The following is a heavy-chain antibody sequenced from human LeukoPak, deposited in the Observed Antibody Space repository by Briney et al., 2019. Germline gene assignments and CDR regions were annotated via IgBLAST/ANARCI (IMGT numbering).Heavy chain of an antibody. D-gene: IGHD4-17*01. J-gene: IGHJ4*02. CDR2: INHSGST. CDR3: ARGRSWYGDSYFDY. V-gene: IGHV4-34*01. Sequence: SETLSLTCAVYGGSLSGYYWSWIRQPPGKGLEWIGEINHSGSTKYNPSLKSRVTISVDTSKNQFSLKLSSVTAADTAVYYCARGRSWYGDSYFDYWGQGTLVTVSS. CDR1: GGSLSGYY.